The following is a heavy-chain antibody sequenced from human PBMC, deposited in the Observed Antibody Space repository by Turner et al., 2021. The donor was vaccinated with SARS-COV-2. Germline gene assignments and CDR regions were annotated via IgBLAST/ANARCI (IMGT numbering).Heavy chain of an antibody. D-gene: IGHD5-18*01. V-gene: IGHV4-39*01. CDR1: GGSISSSSYY. J-gene: IGHJ6*02. CDR3: ARLMDTAMDYYGKDV. CDR2: IYYSGSA. Sequence: QLQLHESGPGLVKPSETLSRPCTVSGGSISSSSYYWGWFRQPRVKGREWIGNIYYSGSADYNPSLKSRVTISVDPSKNQFSLKLTSVTAADTAVYYCARLMDTAMDYYGKDVWGQGTTVTVSS.